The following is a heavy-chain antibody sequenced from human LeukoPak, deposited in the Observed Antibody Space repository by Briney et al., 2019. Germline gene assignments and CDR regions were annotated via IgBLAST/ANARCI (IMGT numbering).Heavy chain of an antibody. J-gene: IGHJ5*02. V-gene: IGHV1-69*01. CDR3: VRSDIVVVPAAMPAYWFDP. Sequence: ASVKVSCKASGGTFSSYAISWVRQAPGQGLEWMGGIIPIFGTANYAQKFQGRVTTTADESTSTAYMELSSLRSEDTAVYYCVRSDIVVVPAAMPAYWFDPWGQGTLVTVSS. CDR1: GGTFSSYA. D-gene: IGHD2-2*01. CDR2: IIPIFGTA.